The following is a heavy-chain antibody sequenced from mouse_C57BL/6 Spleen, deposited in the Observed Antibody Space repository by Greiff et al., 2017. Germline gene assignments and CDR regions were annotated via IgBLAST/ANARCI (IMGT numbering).Heavy chain of an antibody. CDR2: IAPETGGT. J-gene: IGHJ4*01. CDR3: TNYYGSSYYYAMDY. D-gene: IGHD1-1*01. CDR1: GYTFTDYE. V-gene: IGHV1-15*01. Sequence: VQLQQSGAELVRPGASVTLSCKASGYTFTDYEMHWVKQTPVHGLEWIGAIAPETGGTAYNQTFKGKAILTADKSSSTAYMELRSLTSEDSAVYYCTNYYGSSYYYAMDYWGQGTSVTVSS.